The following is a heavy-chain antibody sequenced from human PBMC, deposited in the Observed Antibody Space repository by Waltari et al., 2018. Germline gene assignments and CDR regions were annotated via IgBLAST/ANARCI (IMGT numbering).Heavy chain of an antibody. D-gene: IGHD3-16*01. CDR1: GYTFTSYA. J-gene: IGHJ5*02. Sequence: QVQLVQSGAEVKKPGASVKVSCKASGYTFTSYAMHWVCQAPGQRLEWMGWINAGNGNTKYSQKFQGRVTITRDTSASTAYMELSSLRSEDTAVYYCARAPTGGAAQRNWFDPWGQGTLVTVSS. CDR2: INAGNGNT. V-gene: IGHV1-3*01. CDR3: ARAPTGGAAQRNWFDP.